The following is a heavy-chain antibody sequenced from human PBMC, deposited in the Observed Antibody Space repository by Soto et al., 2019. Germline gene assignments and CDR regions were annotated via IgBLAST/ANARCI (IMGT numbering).Heavy chain of an antibody. D-gene: IGHD4-17*01. CDR1: GFTFSSYD. CDR2: IGTAGDT. J-gene: IGHJ3*02. V-gene: IGHV3-13*01. CDR3: ARGGHGDYGNDAFDI. Sequence: EVQLVESGGGLVQPGGSLRLSCAASGFTFSSYDMHWVRQATGKGLEWVSAIGTAGDTYYPGSVKGRFTISRENAKNSLYLQMNSLRAGDMAVYYCARGGHGDYGNDAFDIWGQGTMVTVSS.